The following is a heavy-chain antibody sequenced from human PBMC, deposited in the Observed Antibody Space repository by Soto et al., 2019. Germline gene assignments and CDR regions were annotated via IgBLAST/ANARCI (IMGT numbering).Heavy chain of an antibody. CDR1: GGSFSGYY. CDR2: INHSGST. CDR3: ARVKRGDYYYYYYMDV. D-gene: IGHD2-21*02. V-gene: IGHV4-34*01. J-gene: IGHJ6*03. Sequence: SETLSLTCAVYGGSFSGYYWSWIRQPPGKGLEWIGEINHSGSTNYNPSLKSRVTISVDTSKNQFSLKLSSVTAADTAVYYCARVKRGDYYYYYYMDVWGKGNPGHRLL.